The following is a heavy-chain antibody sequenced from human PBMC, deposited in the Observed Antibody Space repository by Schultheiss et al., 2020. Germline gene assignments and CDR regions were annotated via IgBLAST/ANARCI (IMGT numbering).Heavy chain of an antibody. J-gene: IGHJ4*02. V-gene: IGHV3-23*01. Sequence: GGSLRLSCAASGFTFSSYAMSWVRQAPGKGLEWVSAISGSGGSTYYADSVKGRFTISRDNSKNTLYLQMNSLRAEDTAVYYCAKESAYCGGDCNSLLDYWGQGIRVTVSS. CDR1: GFTFSSYA. CDR3: AKESAYCGGDCNSLLDY. CDR2: ISGSGGST. D-gene: IGHD2-21*02.